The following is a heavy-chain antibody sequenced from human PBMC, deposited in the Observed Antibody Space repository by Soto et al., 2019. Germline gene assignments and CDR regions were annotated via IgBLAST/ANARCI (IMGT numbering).Heavy chain of an antibody. V-gene: IGHV3-23*01. CDR2: ISGSGSST. CDR3: AKEKIASTVADFFDY. J-gene: IGHJ4*02. Sequence: GGSLRLSCEASGFTFNNYAMTWVRQTPGKGLQWVSTISGSGSSTFYADSVRGRFTISRDNSKNTLYLQMNSLRAEDTALYYCAKEKIASTVADFFDYWGRGTLVTV. D-gene: IGHD6-19*01. CDR1: GFTFNNYA.